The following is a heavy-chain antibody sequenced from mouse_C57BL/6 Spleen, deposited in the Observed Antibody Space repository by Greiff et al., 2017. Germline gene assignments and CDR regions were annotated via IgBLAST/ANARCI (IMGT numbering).Heavy chain of an antibody. J-gene: IGHJ3*01. CDR2: IYPGDGDT. D-gene: IGHD1-1*01. CDR1: GYAFSSYW. V-gene: IGHV1-80*01. CDR3: ARDYYGSSYAWFAY. Sequence: QVQLQQSGADLVKPGASVKISCKASGYAFSSYWMNWVKQRPGKGLEWIGQIYPGDGDTNYNGKFKGKATLTADKSSSTAYMQLSSLTSEDSAVXFCARDYYGSSYAWFAYWGQGTLVTVSA.